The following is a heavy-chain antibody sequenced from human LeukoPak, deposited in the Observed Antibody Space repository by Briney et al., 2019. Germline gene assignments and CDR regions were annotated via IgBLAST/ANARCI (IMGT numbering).Heavy chain of an antibody. J-gene: IGHJ4*02. CDR3: ASERVEDDFWSGYYLDY. CDR2: IYYSGST. CDR1: GGSISSGDYY. D-gene: IGHD3-3*01. V-gene: IGHV4-30-4*01. Sequence: SETLSLTCTVSGGSISSGDYYWSWIRQPPGKGLEWIGYIYYSGSTYYNPSLKSRVTISVDTSKNQFSLKLSSVTAADTAVYYCASERVEDDFWSGYYLDYWGQGTLVTVSS.